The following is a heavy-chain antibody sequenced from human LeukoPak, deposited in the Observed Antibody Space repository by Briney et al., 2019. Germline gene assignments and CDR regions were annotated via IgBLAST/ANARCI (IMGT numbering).Heavy chain of an antibody. CDR3: ARDDILTGSRWFDP. V-gene: IGHV1-46*01. CDR1: GYTFTSYY. J-gene: IGHJ5*02. Sequence: ASVKVSCKASGYTFTSYYMHWVRQAPGQGLEWMGIINPSGGSTSYAQKFQGRVTMTRDTSISTAYMELSRLRSDDTAVYYCARDDILTGSRWFDPWGQGTLVTVSS. CDR2: INPSGGST. D-gene: IGHD3-9*01.